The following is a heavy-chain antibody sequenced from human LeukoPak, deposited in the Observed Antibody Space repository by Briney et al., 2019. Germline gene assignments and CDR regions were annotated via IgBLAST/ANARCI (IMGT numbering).Heavy chain of an antibody. CDR3: AKTSTVTTVYYYYMDV. V-gene: IGHV3-30*18. J-gene: IGHJ6*03. CDR1: GFTFSSYG. CDR2: ISYDGSNK. D-gene: IGHD4-17*01. Sequence: GGSLRLSCAASGFTFSSYGMHWVRQAPGKGLEWVAVISYDGSNKYYADSVKGRFTISRDNSKNTLYLQMNSLRAEDTAVYYCAKTSTVTTVYYYYMDVWGKGTTVTVSS.